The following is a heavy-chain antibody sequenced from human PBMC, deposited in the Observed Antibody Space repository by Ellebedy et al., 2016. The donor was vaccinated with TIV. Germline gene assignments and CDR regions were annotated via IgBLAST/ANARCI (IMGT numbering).Heavy chain of an antibody. D-gene: IGHD3-3*01. Sequence: ASVKVSCXASGYTFTSYGISWVRQAPGQGLEWMGWISAYNGNTNYAQKLQGRVTMTTDTSTSTAYMELRSLRSDDTAVYYCARVWGRYYDFWSGYSPADGMDVWGQGTTVTVSS. V-gene: IGHV1-18*04. CDR1: GYTFTSYG. CDR3: ARVWGRYYDFWSGYSPADGMDV. CDR2: ISAYNGNT. J-gene: IGHJ6*02.